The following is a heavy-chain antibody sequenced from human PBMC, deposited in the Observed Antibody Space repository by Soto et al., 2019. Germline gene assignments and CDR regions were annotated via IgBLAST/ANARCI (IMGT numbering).Heavy chain of an antibody. J-gene: IGHJ4*02. CDR3: AHRVLRTVFGLVTTTAIYFDI. V-gene: IGHV2-5*02. D-gene: IGHD3-3*01. CDR1: GFSLPTSGVG. CDR2: IYWDDDK. Sequence: ESGPTVVRPTETLTLTCRFSGFSLPTSGVGVGWIRQSPGKAPEWLALIYWDDDKRYSASLKSRLTITKDTSKNQVVLTVSDLDPTDTATYYCAHRVLRTVFGLVTTTAIYFDIWGQGTPVAVSS.